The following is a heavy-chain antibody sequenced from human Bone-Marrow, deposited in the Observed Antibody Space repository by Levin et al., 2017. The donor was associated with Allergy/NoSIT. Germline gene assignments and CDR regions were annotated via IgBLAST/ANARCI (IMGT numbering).Heavy chain of an antibody. Sequence: GGSLRLSCAASGFTFSSYWMSWVRQAPGKGLVWVANIKQDGSEKNYVDSLKGRFTISRDNAKNSRYLQMNGLRAEDAAVYYCARDLSLARIKAVGTGYDYHGMDVWGHGTTVTVSS. D-gene: IGHD6-13*01. V-gene: IGHV3-7*01. CDR1: GFTFSSYW. CDR2: IKQDGSEK. J-gene: IGHJ6*02. CDR3: ARDLSLARIKAVGTGYDYHGMDV.